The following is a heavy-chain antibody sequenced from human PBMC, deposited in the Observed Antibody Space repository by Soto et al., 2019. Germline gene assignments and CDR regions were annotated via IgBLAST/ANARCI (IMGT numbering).Heavy chain of an antibody. V-gene: IGHV3-23*01. D-gene: IGHD2-2*01. J-gene: IGHJ6*02. CDR3: AGAYCSGTTCYGLYGMDV. Sequence: GGSLRLSXAASGFSSTNYARHWVRQASGKGLEWVSSMSGSGGGTYYADSVKGRFTISRDNSKNTLFLQMNSLRAEDTALYYCAGAYCSGTTCYGLYGMDVWGQGTTVTVSS. CDR2: MSGSGGGT. CDR1: GFSSTNYA.